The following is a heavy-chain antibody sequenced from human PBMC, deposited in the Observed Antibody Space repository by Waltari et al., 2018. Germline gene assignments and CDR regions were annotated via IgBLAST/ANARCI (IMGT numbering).Heavy chain of an antibody. V-gene: IGHV4-59*01. J-gene: IGHJ4*02. D-gene: IGHD5-18*01. Sequence: QVQLQESGPGLVNPSETLSLTCTVSGGSINSYYWSWIRQPPGKGLEWIGYIYYSGSTNYNPSLKSRVTISVDTSKNQFSLKLSSVTAADTAVYYCARRSGYSYGEFDYWGQGTLVTVSS. CDR3: ARRSGYSYGEFDY. CDR2: IYYSGST. CDR1: GGSINSYY.